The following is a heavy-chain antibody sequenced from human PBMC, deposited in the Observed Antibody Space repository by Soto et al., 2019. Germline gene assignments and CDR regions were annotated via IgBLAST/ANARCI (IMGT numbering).Heavy chain of an antibody. CDR1: GFTFSTYS. V-gene: IGHV3-21*01. Sequence: LRLSCVGSGFTFSTYSINWVRQAPGKGLEWVSSISSRSDIYYADSVKGRFTISRDNAKNSVSLQMNSLRAEDTAVYYCAREYTAWPIAYGLDVWGQGTTVTVSS. J-gene: IGHJ6*02. CDR2: ISSRSDI. D-gene: IGHD2-2*02. CDR3: AREYTAWPIAYGLDV.